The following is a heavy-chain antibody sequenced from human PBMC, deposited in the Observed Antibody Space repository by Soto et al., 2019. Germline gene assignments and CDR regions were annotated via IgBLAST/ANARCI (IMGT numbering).Heavy chain of an antibody. J-gene: IGHJ4*02. CDR1: GYAFTTYG. CDR3: ARGRYGDY. CDR2: ISAHNGNT. Sequence: QVHLVQSGAEVKKPGASVKVSCKGSGYAFTTYGITWVRQAPGQGLEWMGWISAHNGNTNYAQKLQGRVTVTRDPPTSTAYMELRSLRSDDTAVYYWARGRYGDYWGQGALVTVSS. D-gene: IGHD1-1*01. V-gene: IGHV1-18*01.